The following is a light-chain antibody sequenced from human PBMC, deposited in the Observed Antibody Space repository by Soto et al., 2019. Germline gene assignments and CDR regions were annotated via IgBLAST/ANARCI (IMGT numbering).Light chain of an antibody. Sequence: DIQLTQSPSTLSASVGDRVTITCRASQSIGRWLAWYQQKPGKAPKLLIFDTSSLESGVPSRFSGSGSGTEFTLTISSLQPDDFATYYCQQYNSYSLTFGQGTKVEIK. V-gene: IGKV1-5*01. CDR1: QSIGRW. CDR2: DTS. J-gene: IGKJ1*01. CDR3: QQYNSYSLT.